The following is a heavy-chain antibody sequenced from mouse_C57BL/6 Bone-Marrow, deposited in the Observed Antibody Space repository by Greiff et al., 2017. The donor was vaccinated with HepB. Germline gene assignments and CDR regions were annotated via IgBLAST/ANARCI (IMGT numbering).Heavy chain of an antibody. V-gene: IGHV5-16*01. CDR2: INYDGSST. D-gene: IGHD1-1*01. Sequence: EVMLVESEGGLVQPGSSMKLSCTASGFTFSDYYMAWVRQVPEKGLEWVANINYDGSSTYYLDSLKSRFIISRDNAKNILYLQMSSLKSEDTATYYCARGEDGSSYGYYFDYWGQGTTLTVSS. CDR3: ARGEDGSSYGYYFDY. CDR1: GFTFSDYY. J-gene: IGHJ2*01.